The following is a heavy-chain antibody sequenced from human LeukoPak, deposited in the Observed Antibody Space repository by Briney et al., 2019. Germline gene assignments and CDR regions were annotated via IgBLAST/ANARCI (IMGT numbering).Heavy chain of an antibody. Sequence: GGSLRLSCAASGFSFSSYSMNWVGQAPGKGLEWVSVISASGGNTYYADSVKGRFTISRDNSKNTLYLQMNSLRAEDTAVYYCAKGRARIAAASDYWGQGTLVTVSS. CDR1: GFSFSSYS. V-gene: IGHV3-23*01. CDR3: AKGRARIAAASDY. J-gene: IGHJ4*02. CDR2: ISASGGNT. D-gene: IGHD6-13*01.